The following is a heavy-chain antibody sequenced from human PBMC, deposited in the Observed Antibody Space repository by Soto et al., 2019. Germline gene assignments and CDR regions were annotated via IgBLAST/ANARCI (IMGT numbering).Heavy chain of an antibody. D-gene: IGHD6-13*01. CDR1: GFTFSSYA. CDR3: VKDLSRRWYNCFDP. Sequence: SLRLSCAASGFTFSSYARSWVRQPPGKGMEWVSAISGSGGSTYYADSVKGRCTISRDNSKNTLYLQMNSLRAEDTAVYYCVKDLSRRWYNCFDPCYQGPLVSV. V-gene: IGHV3-23*01. CDR2: ISGSGGST. J-gene: IGHJ5*02.